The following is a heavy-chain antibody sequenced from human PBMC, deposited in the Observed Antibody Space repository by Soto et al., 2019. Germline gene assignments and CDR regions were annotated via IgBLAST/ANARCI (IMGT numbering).Heavy chain of an antibody. Sequence: QVQLVESGGGVVQPGRSLRLSCAASGFMFRSYGMHWVRQAPGKGLEWVALLSYDGSNKYYADSVKGRFTISRDNSKNTLYLQMNSLRAEDTAVYYCAKGLYASGWSFLDYWGQGTLVTVSS. V-gene: IGHV3-30*18. CDR3: AKGLYASGWSFLDY. CDR1: GFMFRSYG. CDR2: LSYDGSNK. D-gene: IGHD6-19*01. J-gene: IGHJ4*02.